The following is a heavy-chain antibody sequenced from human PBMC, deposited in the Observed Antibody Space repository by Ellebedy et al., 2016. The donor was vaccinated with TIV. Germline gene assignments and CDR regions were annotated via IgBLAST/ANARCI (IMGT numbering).Heavy chain of an antibody. CDR3: ARDGGSSSWYAHDY. D-gene: IGHD6-13*01. J-gene: IGHJ4*02. CDR1: GFTFSSYS. V-gene: IGHV3-21*01. Sequence: PGGSLRLSCAASGFTFSSYSMNWVRQAPGKGLEWVSSISSSSSHIYYADSVKGRFTISRDNAKNSRYLQMNSLRAEDTAVYYCARDGGSSSWYAHDYWGQGTLVTVSS. CDR2: ISSSSSHI.